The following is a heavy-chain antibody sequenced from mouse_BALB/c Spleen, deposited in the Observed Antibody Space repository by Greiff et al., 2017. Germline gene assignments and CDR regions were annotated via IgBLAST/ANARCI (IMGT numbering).Heavy chain of an antibody. CDR2: ISNGGGST. Sequence: EVMLVESGGGLVQPGGSLKLSCAASGFTFSSYTMSWVRQTPEKRLEWVAYISNGGGSTYYPDTVKGRFTISRDNAKNTLYLQMSSLKSEDTAMYYCARQTTAKAMDYWGQGTSVTVSS. D-gene: IGHD1-2*01. CDR3: ARQTTAKAMDY. V-gene: IGHV5-12-2*01. CDR1: GFTFSSYT. J-gene: IGHJ4*01.